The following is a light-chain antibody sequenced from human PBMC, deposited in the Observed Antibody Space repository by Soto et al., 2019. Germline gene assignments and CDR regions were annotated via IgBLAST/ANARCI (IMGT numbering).Light chain of an antibody. CDR2: DAS. CDR1: QSVSSY. J-gene: IGKJ2*01. V-gene: IGKV3-11*01. Sequence: EIVLTQSPATLSLSPGERATLSCRASQSVSSYFAWYQQKPGQAPRLLIYDASNRATGIPARFSGSGSGTDFTLTISSLEREDIAVYYCQQRSNWPPMYTFGQGTKLEIK. CDR3: QQRSNWPPMYT.